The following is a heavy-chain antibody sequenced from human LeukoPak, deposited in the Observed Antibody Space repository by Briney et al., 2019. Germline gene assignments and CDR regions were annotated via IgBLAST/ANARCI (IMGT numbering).Heavy chain of an antibody. D-gene: IGHD6-19*01. J-gene: IGHJ4*02. CDR3: ARRGGSSGWGDFDQ. Sequence: PGGSLRLSCAASGFTLNKYAMNWVRQAPGKGLEGVSTISGDVAATVYADSVKGRFTISRDDSKNTLYLQMTSLRAEDTAMYYCARRGGSSGWGDFDQWGQGTLVTVSS. CDR1: GFTLNKYA. V-gene: IGHV3-23*01. CDR2: ISGDVAAT.